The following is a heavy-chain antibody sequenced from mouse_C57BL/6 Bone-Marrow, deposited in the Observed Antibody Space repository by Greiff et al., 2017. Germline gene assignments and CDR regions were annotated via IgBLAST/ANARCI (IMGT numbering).Heavy chain of an antibody. Sequence: VQLQQPGTELVKPGASVKLSCKASGYTFTSYWMHWVKQRPGQGLEWIGNINPSNGGTNYNEKFKSKATLTVDKSVSTAYMQLSSLTSEDSAVYYCARDYYGSSYPYYAMDYWGQGTSVTVSS. CDR1: GYTFTSYW. D-gene: IGHD1-1*01. J-gene: IGHJ4*01. CDR2: INPSNGGT. CDR3: ARDYYGSSYPYYAMDY. V-gene: IGHV1-53*01.